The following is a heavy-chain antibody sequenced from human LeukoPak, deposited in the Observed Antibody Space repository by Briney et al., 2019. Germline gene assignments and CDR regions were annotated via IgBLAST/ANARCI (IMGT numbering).Heavy chain of an antibody. Sequence: ASVKVSCKASGYTFTGYYMHWVRQAPAQGLEWMGWINPNSGGTNYAQKFQGRVTMTRDTSISTAYMELSRLRSDDTAVYYCARPRDGYNKYFQHWGQGTLVTVSS. CDR2: INPNSGGT. D-gene: IGHD5-24*01. CDR3: ARPRDGYNKYFQH. CDR1: GYTFTGYY. V-gene: IGHV1-2*02. J-gene: IGHJ1*01.